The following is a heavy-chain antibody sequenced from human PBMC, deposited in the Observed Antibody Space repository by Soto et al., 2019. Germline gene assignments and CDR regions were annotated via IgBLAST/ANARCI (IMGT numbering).Heavy chain of an antibody. CDR2: IYSLGNT. J-gene: IGHJ4*02. Sequence: QMQLQESGPGLVKPSETLSLTCTVSCGSISSSSYYWGWIRQPPGQGLEWLGTIYSLGNTYYNPSLKSRVTISVAKSKSQLFLKLSSVTAPDTAVYYCARQIYDSSGYYYAYWGQGTLVTVSS. CDR1: CGSISSSSYY. V-gene: IGHV4-39*01. CDR3: ARQIYDSSGYYYAY. D-gene: IGHD3-22*01.